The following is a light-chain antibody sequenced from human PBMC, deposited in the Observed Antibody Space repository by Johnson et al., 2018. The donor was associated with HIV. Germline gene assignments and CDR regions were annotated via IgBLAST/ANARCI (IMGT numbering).Light chain of an antibody. V-gene: IGLV1-51*02. CDR1: TSNIGNNY. CDR3: GTWDSSLSAHYV. Sequence: QSVLTQSPSVSAAPVQKVTISCSGSTSNIGNNYVSWYQHLPGTAPKLLICENNKRPSGIPDRFSGSKSGTSATLGITGLQTGDEADYYCGTWDSSLSAHYVFGAATKVAVL. CDR2: ENN. J-gene: IGLJ1*01.